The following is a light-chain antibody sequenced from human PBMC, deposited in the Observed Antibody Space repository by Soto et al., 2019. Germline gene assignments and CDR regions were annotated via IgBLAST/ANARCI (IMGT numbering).Light chain of an antibody. Sequence: DIQMTQSPSSLSASVGDRITITCRASQGIKNDLGWYQQKPGKAPESLIFAASSLQSGVPSRFSCSGFGTEFTLTISSLQPEDFAIYHCLQRNSHPYTFGQGTKLEIK. CDR1: QGIKND. V-gene: IGKV1-17*01. J-gene: IGKJ2*01. CDR2: AAS. CDR3: LQRNSHPYT.